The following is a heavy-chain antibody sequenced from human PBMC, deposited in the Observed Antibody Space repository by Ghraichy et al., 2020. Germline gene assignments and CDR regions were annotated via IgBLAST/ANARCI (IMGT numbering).Heavy chain of an antibody. CDR1: GGSISSSNSY. V-gene: IGHV4-39*01. Sequence: SETLSLTCTVSGGSISSSNSYWGWIRQPPGKGLEWIASIYYSGGTYYNPSLKSRVTISVDTSKDHFSLKLNSVTAADTAVYYCARQTYGSGATYDFWGQGALVTVSS. D-gene: IGHD3-10*01. J-gene: IGHJ4*02. CDR3: ARQTYGSGATYDF. CDR2: IYYSGGT.